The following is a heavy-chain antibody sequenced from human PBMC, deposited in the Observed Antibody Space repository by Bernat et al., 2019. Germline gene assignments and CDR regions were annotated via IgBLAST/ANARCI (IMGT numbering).Heavy chain of an antibody. V-gene: IGHV4-39*01. CDR1: AGSISSNNYF. Sequence: QLQLQESGPGLVKPSETLSLTCTVSAGSISSNNYFWGWFREPPGKGLERIGSVDFSGSTYYNPSLKGRVTISEDTSKNQFTLKLSPVTAPDTAVYYCATPWRATYYYGSSGYYGWDAFDSWGQGTMVTVSS. CDR2: VDFSGST. CDR3: ATPWRATYYYGSSGYYGWDAFDS. D-gene: IGHD3-22*01. J-gene: IGHJ3*02.